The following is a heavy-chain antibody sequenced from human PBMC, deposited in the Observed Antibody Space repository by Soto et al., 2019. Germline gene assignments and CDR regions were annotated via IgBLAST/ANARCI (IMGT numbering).Heavy chain of an antibody. CDR2: IYSGGST. D-gene: IGHD3-22*01. J-gene: IGHJ2*01. V-gene: IGHV3-53*04. Sequence: EVQLVESGGGLVQPGGSLRLSCAASGFTVSSNYMSWVRQAPGKGLEWVSVIYSGGSTYYAASVKGRFTISSHNTKNTVYLQLDSVRAEGRAVDYGALGRSSEWGYFDLWGRGTLVTVSS. CDR1: GFTVSSNY. CDR3: ALGRSSEWGYFDL.